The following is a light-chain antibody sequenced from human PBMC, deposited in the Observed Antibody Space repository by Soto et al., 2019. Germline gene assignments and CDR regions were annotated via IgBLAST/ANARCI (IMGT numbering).Light chain of an antibody. J-gene: IGKJ1*01. CDR3: QSYNIAPPT. CDR2: AAS. Sequence: DIQMTQSPSSLSASVGDRVTITCRASQGISNYLAWYQQKPGKVPKLLIYAASTLQSGVTSRFSGSGSGTEFTLIISSLQPEDVATYYCQSYNIAPPTFGQGTKVEIK. CDR1: QGISNY. V-gene: IGKV1-27*01.